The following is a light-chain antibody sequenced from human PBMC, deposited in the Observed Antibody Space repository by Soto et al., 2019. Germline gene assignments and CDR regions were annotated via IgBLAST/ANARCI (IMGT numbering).Light chain of an antibody. Sequence: QSALTQPRSVSGSPGQSVTISCPGTSSDVGGYNYVSWYQKHQGKAPKLMIYDVTKRPSGVPDRFSGSKSGNTASLTISGLQAEDEADYYCCSYAGSYTFVFGGGTQLTVL. CDR2: DVT. CDR3: CSYAGSYTFV. CDR1: SSDVGGYNY. V-gene: IGLV2-11*01. J-gene: IGLJ2*01.